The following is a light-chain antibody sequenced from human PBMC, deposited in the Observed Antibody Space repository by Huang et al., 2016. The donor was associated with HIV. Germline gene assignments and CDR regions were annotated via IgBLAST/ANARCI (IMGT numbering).Light chain of an antibody. J-gene: IGKJ1*01. CDR2: DAS. CDR1: LDINNY. CDR3: QQYDTFPLT. V-gene: IGKV1-33*01. Sequence: DIQMTQSPSSLSASLGDKVTITCQASLDINNYLNWYQQKPGKAPKLLRSDASDLETGVPSRFSGSRSGTHFTLTVSSLQAEDIGTYYCQQYDTFPLTFGQGTNVEI.